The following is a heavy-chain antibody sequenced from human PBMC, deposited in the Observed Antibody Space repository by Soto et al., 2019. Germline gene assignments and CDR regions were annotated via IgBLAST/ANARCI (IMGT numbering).Heavy chain of an antibody. Sequence: GESLKISCAASGFTFSSYGMHWVRQAPGKGLEWVAVIWYDGSNKYYADSVKGRFTISRDNSKNTLYLQMNSLRAEDTAVYYCARDLSYSSSWDDDYYYGMDVWGQGTTVTVSS. V-gene: IGHV3-33*01. CDR2: IWYDGSNK. CDR3: ARDLSYSSSWDDDYYYGMDV. D-gene: IGHD6-13*01. CDR1: GFTFSSYG. J-gene: IGHJ6*02.